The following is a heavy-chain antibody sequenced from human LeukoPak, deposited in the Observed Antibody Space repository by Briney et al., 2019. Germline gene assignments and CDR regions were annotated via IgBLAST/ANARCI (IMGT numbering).Heavy chain of an antibody. CDR2: ISYDGSNK. CDR3: AGGFVEFLDYYYMDV. D-gene: IGHD3-10*01. Sequence: GRSLRLSCAASGFTFSSYAMHWVRQAPGKGLEWVAVISYDGSNKYYADSVKGRFTISRDNSKNTLYLQMNSLRAEDTAVYYCAGGFVEFLDYYYMDVWGKGTTVTVSS. J-gene: IGHJ6*03. CDR1: GFTFSSYA. V-gene: IGHV3-30-3*01.